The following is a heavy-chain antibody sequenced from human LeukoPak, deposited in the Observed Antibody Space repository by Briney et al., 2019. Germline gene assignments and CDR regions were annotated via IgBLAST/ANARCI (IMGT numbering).Heavy chain of an antibody. D-gene: IGHD5-24*01. Sequence: SETLSLTCTVSGGSISSYYWSWIRQPPGKGLEWIGYTYYSGSTNYNPSLKSRVTISVDTSKNQFSLKLSSVTAADTAVYYCARDRARDGYNDGFIFDIWGQGTMVTVSS. CDR2: TYYSGST. V-gene: IGHV4-59*01. CDR1: GGSISSYY. J-gene: IGHJ3*02. CDR3: ARDRARDGYNDGFIFDI.